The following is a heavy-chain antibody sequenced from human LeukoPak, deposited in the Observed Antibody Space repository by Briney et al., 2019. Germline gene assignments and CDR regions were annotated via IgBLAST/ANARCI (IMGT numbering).Heavy chain of an antibody. CDR3: ARWGEGDSSGYLSDY. J-gene: IGHJ4*02. CDR2: IYYSGST. CDR1: GGSISSSSYY. V-gene: IGHV4-39*07. Sequence: PSETLSLTCTVSGGSISSSSYYWGWIRQPPGKGLEWIGSIYYSGSTYYNPSLKSRVTISVDTSKNQFSLKLSSVTAADTAVYYCARWGEGDSSGYLSDYWGQGTLVTVSS. D-gene: IGHD3-22*01.